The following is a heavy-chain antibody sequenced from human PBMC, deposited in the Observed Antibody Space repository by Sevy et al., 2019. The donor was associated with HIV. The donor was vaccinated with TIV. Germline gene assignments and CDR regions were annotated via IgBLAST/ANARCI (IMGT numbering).Heavy chain of an antibody. CDR1: GGSISSLNYY. V-gene: IGHV4-31*03. D-gene: IGHD1-26*01. Sequence: SETLSLTCTVSGGSISSLNYYWSWIRQHPGKGLEWIGYISYSGRTYYNPSLKGRVTISVDTSKIQFSLKLSSVTAADTAVYYCARANAYLASDAFDIWGQGTLVTVSS. J-gene: IGHJ3*02. CDR3: ARANAYLASDAFDI. CDR2: ISYSGRT.